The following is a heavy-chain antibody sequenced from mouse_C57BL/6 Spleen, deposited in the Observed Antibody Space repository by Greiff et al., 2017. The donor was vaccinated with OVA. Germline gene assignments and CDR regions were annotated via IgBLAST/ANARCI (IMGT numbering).Heavy chain of an antibody. D-gene: IGHD1-1*01. CDR2: IYPRSGNT. Sequence: VQLQQSGAELARPGASVKLSCKASGYTFTSYGISWVKQRTGQGLEWIGEIYPRSGNTYYNEKFKGKATLTADKSSSTAYMELRSLTSEDSAVYFCARGVTTVAARDYFDYWGQGTTLTVSS. J-gene: IGHJ2*01. CDR1: GYTFTSYG. CDR3: ARGVTTVAARDYFDY. V-gene: IGHV1-81*01.